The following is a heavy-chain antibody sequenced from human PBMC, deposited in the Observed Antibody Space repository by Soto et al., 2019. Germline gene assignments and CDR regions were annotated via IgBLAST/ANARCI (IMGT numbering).Heavy chain of an antibody. CDR3: ARGYYDSSPWAFDI. CDR1: GGTFSSYT. D-gene: IGHD3-22*01. CDR2: IIPILGIA. V-gene: IGHV1-69*02. J-gene: IGHJ3*02. Sequence: QVQLVQSGAEVKKPGSSVKVSCKASGGTFSSYTISWERQAPGQGLEWMGRIIPILGIANYAQKFQGRVTITADKSTSTAYMELSSLRSEDTAVYYCARGYYDSSPWAFDIWGQGTMVTVSS.